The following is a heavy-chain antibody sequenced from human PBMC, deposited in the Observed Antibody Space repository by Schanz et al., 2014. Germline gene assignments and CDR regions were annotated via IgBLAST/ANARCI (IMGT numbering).Heavy chain of an antibody. J-gene: IGHJ5*02. V-gene: IGHV1-46*02. D-gene: IGHD6-19*01. CDR1: VYTFHNYY. CDR2: ILPSTGRT. Sequence: KKTGASVKVSCNASVYTFHNYYTHWVRQAPGQRPEWLGVILPSTGRTTYAPKFQDRVSITRDTSMITVYMELSSLRSEDTSIYYCAGAGFNYLLNWSHPSGQTSVXIVSS. CDR3: AGAGFNYLLNWSHP.